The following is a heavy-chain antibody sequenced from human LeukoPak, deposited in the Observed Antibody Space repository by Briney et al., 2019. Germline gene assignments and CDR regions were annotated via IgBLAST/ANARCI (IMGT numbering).Heavy chain of an antibody. Sequence: GGSLRLYCAASGFTFSSYSMNWLRQAPGKGREWVSYLSSSSSTIYHADSVKGRFTIYRDNAKNSLDLQMNSPRAEDTAVYCCARDRKYSYGGERDYWGQGTLVTVSS. CDR2: LSSSSSTI. D-gene: IGHD5-18*01. V-gene: IGHV3-48*04. CDR1: GFTFSSYS. J-gene: IGHJ4*02. CDR3: ARDRKYSYGGERDY.